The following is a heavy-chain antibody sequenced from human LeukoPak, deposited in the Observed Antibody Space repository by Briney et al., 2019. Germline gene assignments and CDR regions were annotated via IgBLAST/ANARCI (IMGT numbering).Heavy chain of an antibody. D-gene: IGHD6-13*01. CDR1: GFTFSSYG. Sequence: PGGSLRLSCAASGFTFSSYGMHWVRQAPGKGLEWLAFIRYDGSNKYYADSVKGRFTISRGNSKNTLYLQMNSLRAEDTAVYYCAKTASSSWGYFDYWGQGTLVTVSS. CDR2: IRYDGSNK. CDR3: AKTASSSWGYFDY. J-gene: IGHJ4*02. V-gene: IGHV3-30*02.